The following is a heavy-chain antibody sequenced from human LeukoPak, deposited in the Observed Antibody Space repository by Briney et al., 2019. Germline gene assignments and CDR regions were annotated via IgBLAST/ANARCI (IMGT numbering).Heavy chain of an antibody. J-gene: IGHJ5*02. CDR1: GGSFSGYY. D-gene: IGHD2-2*01. V-gene: IGHV4-34*01. Sequence: SETLSLTCAVYGGSFSGYYWSSIRQPPGKGLEWIGEINHSGSTNYNPSLKSRVTISVDTSKNQFSLKLSSVTAAETAVYYCARGANVVPAAMSKGANWFDPWGQGTLVTVSS. CDR2: INHSGST. CDR3: ARGANVVPAAMSKGANWFDP.